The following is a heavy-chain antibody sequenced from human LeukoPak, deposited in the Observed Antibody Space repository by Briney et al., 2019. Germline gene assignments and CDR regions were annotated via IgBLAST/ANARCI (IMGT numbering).Heavy chain of an antibody. V-gene: IGHV3-21*01. D-gene: IGHD6-25*01. J-gene: IGHJ4*02. CDR3: ARDIRSDSTI. CDR2: ISGSSYHI. CDR1: GFTFSTYS. Sequence: GGSLRLSCAASGFTFSTYSMNWVRQAPGKGLEWVSSISGSSYHIYYADSVKGRFTISRDNAKNSLYLQMNSLRVEDTAVYYCARDIRSDSTIWGQGTLVSVSS.